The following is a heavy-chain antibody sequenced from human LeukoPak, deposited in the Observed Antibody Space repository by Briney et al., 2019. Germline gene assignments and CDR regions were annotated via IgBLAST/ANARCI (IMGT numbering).Heavy chain of an antibody. CDR3: ARELSAGGLAFDI. D-gene: IGHD6-25*01. CDR2: ISSSGSTI. Sequence: PGGSLRLSCAASGFTFSSYEMNWVRQAPGKGLEWVSYISSSGSTIYYADSVKGRFTISRDNAKNSLYLQMNSLRAEDTAVYYCARELSAGGLAFDIWGQGTMVTVSS. CDR1: GFTFSSYE. J-gene: IGHJ3*02. V-gene: IGHV3-48*03.